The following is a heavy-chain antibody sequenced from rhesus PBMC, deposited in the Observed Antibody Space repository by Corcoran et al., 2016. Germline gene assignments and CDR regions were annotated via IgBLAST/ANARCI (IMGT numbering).Heavy chain of an antibody. CDR2: IKNKASSYTT. D-gene: IGHD6-31*01. V-gene: IGHV3-13*01. CDR3: TGIAAAGINY. CDR1: GFTFSHYY. J-gene: IGHJ4*01. Sequence: EVQLVESGGGLVQPGGSLRLSWAASGFTFSHYYMHWVRQAHGKGLERVGLIKNKASSYTTEYAAAVKGRFSISRDDSKNTLYLQMSSLKTEDTALYYCTGIAAAGINYWGQGVLVTVSS.